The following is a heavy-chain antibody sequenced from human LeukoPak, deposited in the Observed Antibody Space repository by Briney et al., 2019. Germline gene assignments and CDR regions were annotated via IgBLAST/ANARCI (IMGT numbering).Heavy chain of an antibody. CDR2: ISSSSGTL. D-gene: IGHD6-19*01. CDR3: ARDQSSGWNVFDY. Sequence: GGSLRLSCAASGFTFGTYSMNWVRQAPGKGLEWVSYISSSSGTLYYADSVKGRFTISRDNAKNSLYLQMNNLRDEDTAVYYCARDQSSGWNVFDYWGQGTLVSVSS. V-gene: IGHV3-48*02. CDR1: GFTFGTYS. J-gene: IGHJ4*02.